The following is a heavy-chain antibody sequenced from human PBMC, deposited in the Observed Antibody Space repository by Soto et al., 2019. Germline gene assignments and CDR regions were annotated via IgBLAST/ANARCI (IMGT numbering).Heavy chain of an antibody. V-gene: IGHV3-33*01. Sequence: QVQLVESGGGVVQPGRSLRLSCAASGFTFSSYGMHWVRQAPGKGLEWVAVIWYDGSNKYYADSVKGRFTISRDNSKNTLYLQTNSLRAEDTAVYYCARGISYYYDSSGSYGMDVWGQGTTVTVSS. D-gene: IGHD3-22*01. CDR1: GFTFSSYG. J-gene: IGHJ6*02. CDR2: IWYDGSNK. CDR3: ARGISYYYDSSGSYGMDV.